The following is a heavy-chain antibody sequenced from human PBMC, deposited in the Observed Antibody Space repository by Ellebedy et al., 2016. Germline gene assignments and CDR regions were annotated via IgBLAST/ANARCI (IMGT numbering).Heavy chain of an antibody. CDR3: VGDMAFAFDI. CDR1: GFTFSESW. Sequence: GGSLRLSCAASGFTFSESWMHWVRQAPGKGLVWVSYISTDGSRSTYADSGKGRFTISRANAKNSLFLQMNSLRAEDTAVYFCVGDMAFAFDIWGQGTKVTVST. D-gene: IGHD5-24*01. CDR2: ISTDGSRS. V-gene: IGHV3-74*01. J-gene: IGHJ3*02.